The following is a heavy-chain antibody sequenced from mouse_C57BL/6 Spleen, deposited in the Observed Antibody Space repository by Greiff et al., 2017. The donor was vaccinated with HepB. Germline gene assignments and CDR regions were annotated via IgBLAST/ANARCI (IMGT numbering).Heavy chain of an antibody. V-gene: IGHV1-69*01. CDR1: GYTFTSYW. D-gene: IGHD1-1*01. CDR2: IDPSDSYT. Sequence: VQLQQPGAELVMPGASVKLSCKASGYTFTSYWMHWVKQRPGQGLEWIGEIDPSDSYTNYNQKFKGKSTLTVDKSSSTAYIQLSSLTSEDSAVYYCARWATTRDYAMDYWGQGTSVTVSS. J-gene: IGHJ4*01. CDR3: ARWATTRDYAMDY.